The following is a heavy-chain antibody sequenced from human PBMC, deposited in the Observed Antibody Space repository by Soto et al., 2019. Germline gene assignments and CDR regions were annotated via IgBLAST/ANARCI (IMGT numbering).Heavy chain of an antibody. CDR3: ARAGIAVAGPPYYYYGMDV. D-gene: IGHD6-19*01. CDR2: INPSGGST. Sequence: ASVKVSCKASGYTFTSYYMHWVRQAPGQGLEWMGIINPSGGSTSYAQKFQGRVTMTRDTSTSTVCMELSSLRSEDTAVYYCARAGIAVAGPPYYYYGMDVWGQGTTVTVSS. CDR1: GYTFTSYY. J-gene: IGHJ6*02. V-gene: IGHV1-46*01.